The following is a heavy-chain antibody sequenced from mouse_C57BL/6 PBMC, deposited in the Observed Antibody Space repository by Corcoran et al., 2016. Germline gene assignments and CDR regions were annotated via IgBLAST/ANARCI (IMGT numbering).Heavy chain of an antibody. CDR3: ARTTTVVWEDY. J-gene: IGHJ4*01. V-gene: IGHV9-3*01. CDR2: INTYSGVP. Sequence: QIQLVQSGPELKKPGETVKISCKASGYTFTTYGMSWVKQAPGKGLKWMGWINTYSGVPTYADDFKGRFAFSLETSASTAYLQINNLKNEDTATYVCARTTTVVWEDYWGQGTSVTVSS. D-gene: IGHD1-1*01. CDR1: GYTFTTYG.